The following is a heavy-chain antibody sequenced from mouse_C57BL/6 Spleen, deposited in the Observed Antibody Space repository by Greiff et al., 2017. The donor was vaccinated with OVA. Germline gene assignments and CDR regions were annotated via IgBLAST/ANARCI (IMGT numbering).Heavy chain of an antibody. CDR1: GYTFTSYW. CDR3: ARRGELGPYFDY. CDR2: IYPSDSET. D-gene: IGHD4-1*01. J-gene: IGHJ2*01. Sequence: QQSCKASGYTFTSYWMDWVKQRPGQGLEWIGNIYPSDSETHYNQKFKDKATLTVDKSSSTAYMQLSSLTSEDSAVYYCARRGELGPYFDYWGQGTTLTVSS. V-gene: IGHV1-61*01.